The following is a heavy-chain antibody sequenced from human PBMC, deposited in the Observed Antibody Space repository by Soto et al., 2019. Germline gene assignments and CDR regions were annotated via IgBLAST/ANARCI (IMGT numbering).Heavy chain of an antibody. J-gene: IGHJ4*02. CDR1: GFTFSSYG. Sequence: GGSLRLSCAASGFTFSSYGMHWVRQAPGKGLEWVAVIWYDGSNKYYADSVKGRFTISRDNSKNTLYLQMNSLRAEDTAVYYCARDRRDYYGSGSPRYYDYWGQGTLVTVSS. CDR3: ARDRRDYYGSGSPRYYDY. CDR2: IWYDGSNK. V-gene: IGHV3-33*01. D-gene: IGHD3-10*01.